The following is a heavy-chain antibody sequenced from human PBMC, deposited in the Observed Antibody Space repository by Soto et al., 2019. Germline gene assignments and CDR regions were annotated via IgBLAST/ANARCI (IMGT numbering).Heavy chain of an antibody. CDR3: PKDLGYDFWSGSSGMDV. V-gene: IGHV3-23*01. CDR2: ISGSAAST. J-gene: IGHJ6*02. Sequence: GGSLRLSXAASGFTFSSYAMTWVRQAPGKGLEWVSVISGSAASTYHADSVKGRFSISRDNSKNTLYLQMNSLRAEDTAVYYCPKDLGYDFWSGSSGMDVWGQGTTVTVSS. CDR1: GFTFSSYA. D-gene: IGHD3-3*01.